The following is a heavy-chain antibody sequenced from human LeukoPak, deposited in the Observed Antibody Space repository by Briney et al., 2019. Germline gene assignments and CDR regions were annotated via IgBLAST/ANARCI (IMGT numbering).Heavy chain of an antibody. CDR1: GFTFSSYA. CDR2: ISGSGGST. V-gene: IGHV3-23*01. Sequence: GGSLRLSCGASGFTFSSYAISWGRQAPEKGLGWVSAISGSGGSTYYADSVKGRFTISRYNSKNTLYLQMNSLRAEDTAVYYCAKDLFGDSSGYEAYWGQGTMVTVSS. J-gene: IGHJ4*02. CDR3: AKDLFGDSSGYEAY. D-gene: IGHD3-22*01.